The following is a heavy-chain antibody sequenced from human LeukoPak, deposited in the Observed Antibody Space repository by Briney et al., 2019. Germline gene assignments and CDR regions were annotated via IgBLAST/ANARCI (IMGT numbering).Heavy chain of an antibody. CDR1: GFTFSSYA. Sequence: PGGSLRLSCAASGFTFSSYAMSWVRQAPGKGLEWFSGISGSGSSTYFADSVKGRFTISRDNSKNTLYLQMNSLRAEDTAVYYCAKTGALTIVRGVILFDYWGQGTLVTVSS. V-gene: IGHV3-23*01. CDR3: AKTGALTIVRGVILFDY. CDR2: ISGSGSST. D-gene: IGHD3-10*01. J-gene: IGHJ4*02.